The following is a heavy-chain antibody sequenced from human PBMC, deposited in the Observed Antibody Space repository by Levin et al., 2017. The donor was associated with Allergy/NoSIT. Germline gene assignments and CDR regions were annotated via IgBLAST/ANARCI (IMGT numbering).Heavy chain of an antibody. J-gene: IGHJ6*02. CDR3: ARDRAMVTTNAIYYYGMDV. Sequence: SQTLSLTCTVSGGSISSYHWSWIRQPPGKGLEWIGYIYDSSGSTNYNPSLKSRVTISVDTSKNQFSLKLSSVTAADTAVYYCARDRAMVTTNAIYYYGMDVWGQGTTVTVSS. CDR1: GGSISSYH. CDR2: IYDSSGST. D-gene: IGHD4-17*01. V-gene: IGHV4-59*01.